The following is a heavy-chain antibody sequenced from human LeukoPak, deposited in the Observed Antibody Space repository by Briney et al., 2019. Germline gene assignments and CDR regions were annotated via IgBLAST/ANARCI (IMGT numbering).Heavy chain of an antibody. J-gene: IGHJ4*02. CDR1: GFTFRDHY. CDR2: IRDKMNTYTT. Sequence: GGSLRLSCAASGFTFRDHYMEGVREAPGKGVEWVGRIRDKMNTYTTEYAAGVKGRFKSSRDEKKNSLYVQMKRQKTGDTTVCYCATLGKTSSSSAFDYWGQGILVTVSS. V-gene: IGHV3-72*01. D-gene: IGHD6-6*01. CDR3: ATLGKTSSSSAFDY.